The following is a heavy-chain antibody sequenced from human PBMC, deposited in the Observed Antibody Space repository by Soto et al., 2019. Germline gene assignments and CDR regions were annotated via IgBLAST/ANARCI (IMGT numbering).Heavy chain of an antibody. V-gene: IGHV3-11*01. CDR3: ARDERPYYDFWSGDY. D-gene: IGHD3-3*01. J-gene: IGHJ4*02. CDR2: ISSSGSTI. Sequence: GGSLRLSCAASGFTFSDYYMSWIRQAPGKGLEWVSYISSSGSTIYYADSVKGRFTISRDNAKNSLYLQMNSLRAEDTAVYYCARDERPYYDFWSGDYWGQGTLVTVSS. CDR1: GFTFSDYY.